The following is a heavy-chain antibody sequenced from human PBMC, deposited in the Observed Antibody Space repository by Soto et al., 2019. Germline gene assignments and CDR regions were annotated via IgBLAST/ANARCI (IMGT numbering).Heavy chain of an antibody. D-gene: IGHD2-2*01. CDR2: IKQDGSEK. Sequence: EVQLVESGGGLVQPGGSLRLSCAASGFTFSSYWMSWVRQAPGKGLEWVANIKQDGSEKYYVDSVKGRFTISRDNAKNSLYLQMNSLRAEDTAVYYCARAPPGKYQLRGSDGYWGQGTLVTVSS. CDR1: GFTFSSYW. CDR3: ARAPPGKYQLRGSDGY. J-gene: IGHJ4*02. V-gene: IGHV3-7*01.